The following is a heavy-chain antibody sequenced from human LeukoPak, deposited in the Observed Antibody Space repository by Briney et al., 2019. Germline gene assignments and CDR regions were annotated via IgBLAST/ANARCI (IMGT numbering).Heavy chain of an antibody. J-gene: IGHJ3*02. D-gene: IGHD2-15*01. Sequence: SETLSLTCAVYGGSFSGYYWSWIRQPPGKGLEWIGEINHSGSTNYNPSLKSRVTISVDTSKNQFSLKLSSVTAADTAVYYCARLDIVVVVAAKSVLDAFDIWGQGTMATVSS. CDR2: INHSGST. CDR3: ARLDIVVVVAAKSVLDAFDI. CDR1: GGSFSGYY. V-gene: IGHV4-34*01.